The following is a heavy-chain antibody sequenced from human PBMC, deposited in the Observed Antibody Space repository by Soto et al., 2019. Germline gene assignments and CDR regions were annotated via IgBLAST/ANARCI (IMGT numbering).Heavy chain of an antibody. Sequence: GGSLRLSCAASGFTFSSYAMHWVRQAPGKGLEWVAVISYDGSNKYYADSVKGRFTISRDNSKNTLYLQMNSLRAEDTAVYYCARDTGDLYCISTSCPTTYGMDVWGQGTAVTVSS. D-gene: IGHD2-2*01. CDR2: ISYDGSNK. CDR1: GFTFSSYA. CDR3: ARDTGDLYCISTSCPTTYGMDV. V-gene: IGHV3-30-3*01. J-gene: IGHJ6*02.